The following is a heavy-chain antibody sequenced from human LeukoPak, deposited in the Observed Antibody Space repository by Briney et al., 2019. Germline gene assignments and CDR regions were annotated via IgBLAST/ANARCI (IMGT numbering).Heavy chain of an antibody. CDR2: IKEDGSEK. Sequence: GGSLRLSCAASGFTFNTYWMGWVRQAPGKGLEWVAIIKEDGSEKYYVDSVKGRFTISRDNAKNSLYLQMNSLRAEDTAVYYCVRKWYDFWSGYYPLDYWGQGTLVTVSS. D-gene: IGHD3-3*01. CDR1: GFTFNTYW. J-gene: IGHJ4*02. CDR3: VRKWYDFWSGYYPLDY. V-gene: IGHV3-7*01.